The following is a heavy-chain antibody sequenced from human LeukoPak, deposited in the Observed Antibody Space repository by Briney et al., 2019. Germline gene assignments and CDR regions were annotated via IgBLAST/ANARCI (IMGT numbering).Heavy chain of an antibody. CDR1: GFTFSSYA. CDR3: VKDLWTTVTQFDY. D-gene: IGHD4-17*01. Sequence: PGGSLRLSCSASGFTFSSYAMHWVRQAPGKGLEYVSAISSSGGSTYYADSVKGRFTISRDNSKNTLYLQMSSLRAEDTAVYYCVKDLWTTVTQFDYWGQGTLVTVSS. CDR2: ISSSGGST. J-gene: IGHJ4*02. V-gene: IGHV3-64D*06.